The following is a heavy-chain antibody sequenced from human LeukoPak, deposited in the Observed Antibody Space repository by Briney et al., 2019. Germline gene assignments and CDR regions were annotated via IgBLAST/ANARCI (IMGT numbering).Heavy chain of an antibody. V-gene: IGHV3-21*01. CDR2: ITGSTTYI. D-gene: IGHD2-2*01. J-gene: IGHJ4*02. Sequence: PGGSLRLSCAASGFNFSNYSMNWVRQAPGKGLDWVATITGSTTYIYYSESVKGRFIISRDNAKNSLYLQMNSLRVEDTGVYYCVPPATDYWGQGTLVTVSS. CDR3: VPPATDY. CDR1: GFNFSNYS.